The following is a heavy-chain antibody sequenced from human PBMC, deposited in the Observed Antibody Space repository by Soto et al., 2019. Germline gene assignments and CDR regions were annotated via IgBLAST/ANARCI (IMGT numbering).Heavy chain of an antibody. CDR1: GYAISSGYY. V-gene: IGHV4-38-2*01. D-gene: IGHD2-2*01. CDR2: IYHSGST. Sequence: PSGTLCLTCAVSGYAISSGYYCGWIRQPPGKGLEWIGSIYHSGSTYYNPSLKSRVTISVDTSKNQFSLKLSSVTAEDTAVYYCARVGIVVVPAAMSKPDYYFDYWGQGTLVTVSS. J-gene: IGHJ4*02. CDR3: ARVGIVVVPAAMSKPDYYFDY.